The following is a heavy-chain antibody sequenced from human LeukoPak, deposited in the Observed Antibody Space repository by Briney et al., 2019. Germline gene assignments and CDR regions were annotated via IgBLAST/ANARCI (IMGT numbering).Heavy chain of an antibody. CDR3: ARTFYGSGSPIDY. D-gene: IGHD3-10*01. J-gene: IGHJ4*02. Sequence: PSETLSLTCAVYGGSFSGYYWSWIRQPPGKGLEWIGEVNESGGTNISPSLRSRVTISVDTSKNQFSLKLSSVTAADTAVYYCARTFYGSGSPIDYWGQGTLVTVSS. CDR1: GGSFSGYY. CDR2: VNESGGT. V-gene: IGHV4-34*01.